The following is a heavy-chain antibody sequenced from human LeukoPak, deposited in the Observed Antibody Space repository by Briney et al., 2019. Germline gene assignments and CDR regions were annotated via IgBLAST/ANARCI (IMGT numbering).Heavy chain of an antibody. CDR1: GFTFSNHQ. J-gene: IGHJ4*02. Sequence: PGGSLRPSCAGSGFTFSNHQMNWVRRAPGKGLEWVAKIKQDGGEKHYVDSVKGRFTISRDNAKNSLYLQMNSLRVEDTAMYYCARWNYDSGSWVLDYWGQGTLVTVSS. CDR3: ARWNYDSGSWVLDY. V-gene: IGHV3-7*05. D-gene: IGHD3-10*01. CDR2: IKQDGGEK.